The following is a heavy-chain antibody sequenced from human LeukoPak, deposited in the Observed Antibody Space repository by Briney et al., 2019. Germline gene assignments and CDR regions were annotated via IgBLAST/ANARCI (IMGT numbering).Heavy chain of an antibody. CDR3: ARGPNALRFLEWLSYTTYYYYGMDV. V-gene: IGHV1-8*01. J-gene: IGHJ6*02. CDR2: MNPNSGNT. D-gene: IGHD3-3*01. CDR1: GYTFTSYD. Sequence: ASVKVSCKASGYTFTSYDINWMRQATGQGLEWMGWMNPNSGNTGYAQKFQGRVTMTRNTSISTAYMELSSLRSEDTAVYYCARGPNALRFLEWLSYTTYYYYGMDVWGQGTTVTVSS.